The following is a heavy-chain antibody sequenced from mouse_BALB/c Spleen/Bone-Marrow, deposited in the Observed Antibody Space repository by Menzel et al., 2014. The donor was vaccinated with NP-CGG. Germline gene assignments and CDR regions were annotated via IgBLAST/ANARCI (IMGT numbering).Heavy chain of an antibody. D-gene: IGHD2-1*01. CDR1: GYSITSDYV. V-gene: IGHV3-2*02. CDR3: ARWGGNYVGYYAMDY. J-gene: IGHJ4*01. CDR2: ISYSGLT. Sequence: EVKLMESGPGLVKPSQSLSLACSVAGYSITSDYVWNWIRQFPGNKLEWMGYISYSGLTSYNPSLKSRFSITRDTSKNQLFLQLNSVTTEDTATYYCARWGGNYVGYYAMDYWGQGTSVTVSS.